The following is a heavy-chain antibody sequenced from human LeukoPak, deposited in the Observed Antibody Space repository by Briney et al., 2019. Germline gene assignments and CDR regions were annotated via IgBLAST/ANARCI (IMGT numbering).Heavy chain of an antibody. V-gene: IGHV3-48*03. CDR1: GFTFSSYE. CDR3: AKSGSGWYYFDY. D-gene: IGHD6-13*01. J-gene: IGHJ4*02. Sequence: GGSLRLSCAASGFTFSSYEMNWVRQAPGKGLEWVSYISSSGSTIYYADSAKGRFTISRDNAKNSLYLQMNSLRAEDMALYYCAKSGSGWYYFDYWGQGTLVTVSS. CDR2: ISSSGSTI.